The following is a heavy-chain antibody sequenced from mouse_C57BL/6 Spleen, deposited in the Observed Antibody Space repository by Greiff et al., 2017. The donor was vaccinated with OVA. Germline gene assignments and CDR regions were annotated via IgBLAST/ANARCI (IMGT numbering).Heavy chain of an antibody. V-gene: IGHV1-64*01. D-gene: IGHD3-2*02. CDR3: ARGAAQAYYFDY. CDR1: GYTFTSYW. Sequence: VQLQQPGAELVKPGASVKLSCKASGYTFTSYWMHWVKQRPGQGLEWIGMIHPNSGSTNYNEKFKSKATLTVDKSSSTAYMQLSSLTSEDSAVYYCARGAAQAYYFDYWGQGTTLTVSS. CDR2: IHPNSGST. J-gene: IGHJ2*01.